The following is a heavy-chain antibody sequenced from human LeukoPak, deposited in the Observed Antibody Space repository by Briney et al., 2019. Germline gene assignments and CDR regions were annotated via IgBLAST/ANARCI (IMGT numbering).Heavy chain of an antibody. CDR1: GYTFTSYD. CDR3: ARSPRHDSSGYYSGWFDP. Sequence: ASVKVSCKASGYTFTSYDINWVRQATGQGLEWMGWMNPNSGNTNYAQKLQGRVTMTTDTSTSTAYMELRSLRSDDTAVYYCARSPRHDSSGYYSGWFDPWGQGTLVTVSS. CDR2: MNPNSGNT. D-gene: IGHD3-22*01. V-gene: IGHV1-18*01. J-gene: IGHJ5*02.